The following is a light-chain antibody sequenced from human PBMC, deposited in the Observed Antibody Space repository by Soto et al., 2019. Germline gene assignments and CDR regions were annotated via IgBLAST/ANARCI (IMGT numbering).Light chain of an antibody. J-gene: IGLJ1*01. CDR1: SSDIGSHS. Sequence: QSVLTQPPSASGAPGQRVTISCSGSSSDIGSHSVNWYQQLPRTAPKLLIYDNNQRPSGVPDRFSGSKSGTSGSLAISGLQSEDEADYYCATWDDSQYVFGTRTKVTVL. CDR2: DNN. V-gene: IGLV1-44*01. CDR3: ATWDDSQYV.